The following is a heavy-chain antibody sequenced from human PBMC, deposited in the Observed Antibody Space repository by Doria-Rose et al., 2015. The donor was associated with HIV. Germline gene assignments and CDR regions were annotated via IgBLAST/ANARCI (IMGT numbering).Heavy chain of an antibody. Sequence: VQLVETGPGLVKPSETLSLTCSVSGGSISHYYWSWIRQPPGKGLEYIGDILYTGSTNYSPSLKSRVSISIDTSKNKCSLRLSSVTAADTAVYYCARVLSGTYDYWGQGTLVTVSS. J-gene: IGHJ4*02. CDR2: ILYTGST. CDR3: ARVLSGTYDY. D-gene: IGHD1-26*01. CDR1: GGSISHYY. V-gene: IGHV4-59*01.